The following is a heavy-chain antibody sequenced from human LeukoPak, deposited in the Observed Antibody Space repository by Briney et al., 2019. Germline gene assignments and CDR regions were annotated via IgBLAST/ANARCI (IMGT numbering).Heavy chain of an antibody. CDR3: AKEGIAAAGEYFQH. CDR1: GFTFSSYA. J-gene: IGHJ1*01. CDR2: ISYDGSNK. Sequence: GGSLRLSCAASGFTFSSYAMHWVRQAPGKGLEWVAVISYDGSNKYYADSVKGRFTISRDNSKNTLYLQMNSLRAEDTAVYYCAKEGIAAAGEYFQHWGQGTLVTVSS. V-gene: IGHV3-30-3*01. D-gene: IGHD6-13*01.